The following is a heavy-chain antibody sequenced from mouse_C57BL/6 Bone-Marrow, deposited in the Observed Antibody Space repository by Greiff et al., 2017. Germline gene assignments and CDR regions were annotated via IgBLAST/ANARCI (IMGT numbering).Heavy chain of an antibody. CDR2: YPGSGNTY. Sequence: VQLQQSGPELVKPGASVKMSCKASGYTFTDYYMHWVKQKPGKGLEWIGEIYPGSGNTYYNEKFKGKGTLTADTSSSTAYMQLSSLTSEDSAVYFCATFITTVGYFDYWGQGTTLTVSS. J-gene: IGHJ2*01. V-gene: IGHV1-83*01. D-gene: IGHD1-1*01. CDR1: YTFTDYYM. CDR3: TFITTVGYFDY.